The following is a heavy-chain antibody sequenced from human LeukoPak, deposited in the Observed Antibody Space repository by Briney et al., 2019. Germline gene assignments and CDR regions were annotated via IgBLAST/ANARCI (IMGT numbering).Heavy chain of an antibody. CDR1: GFIFSSYW. V-gene: IGHV3-53*01. CDR2: IYSGGST. J-gene: IGHJ4*02. Sequence: GGSLRLSCAASGFIFSSYWMHWVRDAPGKGLEWVSVIYSGGSTYYADSVKGRFTISRDKSKNTLYLQMNSLRAEDTAVYYCARDGRGHNYDYWGQGTLVTVSS. CDR3: ARDGRGHNYDY. D-gene: IGHD5-18*01.